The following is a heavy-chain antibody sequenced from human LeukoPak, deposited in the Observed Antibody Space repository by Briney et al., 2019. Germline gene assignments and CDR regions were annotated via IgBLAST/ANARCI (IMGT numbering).Heavy chain of an antibody. Sequence: SETLSLTCTVSGGSVSSSNYYWGWIRQPPGKGLEWIGSIYYSGSTYYNPSLKSRVTLSVDTSKNQFSLKLSSVTAADTAVYYCARDRSDIVVVPTAGEFDPWGQGTLVTVSS. CDR2: IYYSGST. CDR3: ARDRSDIVVVPTAGEFDP. CDR1: GGSVSSSNYY. V-gene: IGHV4-39*07. D-gene: IGHD2-2*01. J-gene: IGHJ5*02.